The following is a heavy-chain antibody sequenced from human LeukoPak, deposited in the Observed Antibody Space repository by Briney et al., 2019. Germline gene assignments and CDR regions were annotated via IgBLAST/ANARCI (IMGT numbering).Heavy chain of an antibody. CDR3: ARDGGSDSSGYHY. V-gene: IGHV4-30-4*08. J-gene: IGHJ4*02. D-gene: IGHD3-22*01. CDR2: IYYSGST. Sequence: SETLSLTCTVSGGSFSSGDYYWSWIRQPPGKGLEWIGYIYYSGSTYYNPSLKSRVTISVDTSKNQFSLKLSSVTAADTAVYYCARDGGSDSSGYHYWGQGTLVTVSS. CDR1: GGSFSSGDYY.